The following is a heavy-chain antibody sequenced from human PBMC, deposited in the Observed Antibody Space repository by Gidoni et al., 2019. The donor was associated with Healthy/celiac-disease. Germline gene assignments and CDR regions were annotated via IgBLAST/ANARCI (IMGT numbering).Heavy chain of an antibody. V-gene: IGHV4-39*01. CDR3: ASQYPSYFGY. CDR2: IYYSGST. Sequence: DGLEWIGSIYYSGSTYYNPSLKSRVTISVDTSKNQFSLKLSSVTAADTAVYYCASQYPSYFGYWGQGTLVTVSS. J-gene: IGHJ4*02.